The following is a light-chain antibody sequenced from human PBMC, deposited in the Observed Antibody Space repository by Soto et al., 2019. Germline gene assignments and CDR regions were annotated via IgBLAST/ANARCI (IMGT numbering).Light chain of an antibody. CDR2: DAS. V-gene: IGKV3-15*01. CDR1: QSVNSN. J-gene: IGKJ4*01. Sequence: EIVMTQSPATLSVSPGERATLSCRASQSVNSNLAWYRQKPGPAPRLLISDASTRATGVTARFSGSGSGTEFTLTISSLQSEDSGIYYCQQYTFWPPLTFGGGTKVEIK. CDR3: QQYTFWPPLT.